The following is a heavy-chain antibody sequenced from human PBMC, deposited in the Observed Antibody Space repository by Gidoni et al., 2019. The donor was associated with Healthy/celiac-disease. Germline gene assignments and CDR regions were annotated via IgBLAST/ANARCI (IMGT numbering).Heavy chain of an antibody. CDR3: ARLGDSSGWYVGYYYYGMDV. CDR2: IYPGKSDT. D-gene: IGHD6-19*01. J-gene: IGHJ6*02. V-gene: IGHV5-51*01. CDR1: GYSFTSYW. Sequence: EVQLVQSGAEVKKPGESLKISCQGSGYSFTSYWIGWVRQMPGKGLEWMGIIYPGKSDTRYSPSFQGQVTISADKSISTAYLQWSSLKASDTAMYYCARLGDSSGWYVGYYYYGMDVWGQGTTVTVSS.